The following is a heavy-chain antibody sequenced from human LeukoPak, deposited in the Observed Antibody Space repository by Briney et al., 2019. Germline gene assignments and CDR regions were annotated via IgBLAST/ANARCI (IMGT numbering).Heavy chain of an antibody. CDR3: ARDHPRWGWINY. D-gene: IGHD2-21*01. Sequence: SETLSLTCAVSGYSISSGYYWGWIRQPPEKGLEWIGTIYHSGSTYYNSSLRSRVTISVDTSKNQFSLRLRFVTAADTAVYYCARDHPRWGWINYWGQGTLVTVSS. J-gene: IGHJ4*02. V-gene: IGHV4-38-2*02. CDR1: GYSISSGYY. CDR2: IYHSGST.